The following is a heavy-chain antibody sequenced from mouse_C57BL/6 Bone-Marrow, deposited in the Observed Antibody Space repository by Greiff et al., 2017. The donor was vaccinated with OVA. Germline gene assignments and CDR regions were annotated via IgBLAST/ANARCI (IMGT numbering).Heavy chain of an antibody. Sequence: LKLMESGPGLVQPSQSLSITCTVSGFSLTSYGVHWVRQSPGKGLEWLGVIWSGGSTDYNAAFISRLSISKDNSKSQVFFKMNSLQADDTAIYYCARKGHYYGSSYVDYWGQGTTLTVSS. CDR1: GFSLTSYG. D-gene: IGHD1-1*01. CDR2: IWSGGST. CDR3: ARKGHYYGSSYVDY. V-gene: IGHV2-2*01. J-gene: IGHJ2*01.